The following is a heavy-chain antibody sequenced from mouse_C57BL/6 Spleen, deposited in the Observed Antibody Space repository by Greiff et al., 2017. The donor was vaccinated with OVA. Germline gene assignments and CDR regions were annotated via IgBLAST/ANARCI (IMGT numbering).Heavy chain of an antibody. D-gene: IGHD2-4*01. J-gene: IGHJ3*01. CDR2: INPNNGGT. CDR1: GYTFTDYY. Sequence: VQLQQSGPELVKPGASVKISCKASGYTFTDYYMNWVKQSHGKSLEWIGDINPNNGGTSYNQKFKGKATLTVDKSSSTAYMELRSLTSEDSAVYYCARRIYYDYDGFDYWGQGTLVTVSA. CDR3: ARRIYYDYDGFDY. V-gene: IGHV1-26*01.